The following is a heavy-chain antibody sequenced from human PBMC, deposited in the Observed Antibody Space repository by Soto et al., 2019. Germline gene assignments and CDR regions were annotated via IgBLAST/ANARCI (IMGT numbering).Heavy chain of an antibody. CDR3: ARGSRRYGRSNSCSKKGSSGWQEFDY. Sequence: PGGSLRLSCAASGFTFSDYYMSWIRQAPGKGLEWVSYISSSGSTIYYADSVKGRFTISRDNAKNSLYLQMNSLRAEDTAVYYCARGSRRYGRSNSCSKKGSSGWQEFDYWGQGTLVTVSS. J-gene: IGHJ4*02. CDR1: GFTFSDYY. V-gene: IGHV3-11*01. D-gene: IGHD2-2*01. CDR2: ISSSGSTI.